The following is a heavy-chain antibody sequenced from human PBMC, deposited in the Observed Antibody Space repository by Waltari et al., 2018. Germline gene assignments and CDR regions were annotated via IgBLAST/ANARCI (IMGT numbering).Heavy chain of an antibody. J-gene: IGHJ4*02. V-gene: IGHV4-59*01. CDR2: IYYSGST. Sequence: VQLQESGPGLVKPSETMSLTCTVSGGSISSYSWSWIRQPPGKGLEWIGYIYYSGSTNYNPSLKSRVTISVDTSKNQFSLKLSSVTAADTAVYYCARERRGRELGMRDYFDYWGQGTLVTVSS. D-gene: IGHD7-27*01. CDR3: ARERRGRELGMRDYFDY. CDR1: GGSISSYS.